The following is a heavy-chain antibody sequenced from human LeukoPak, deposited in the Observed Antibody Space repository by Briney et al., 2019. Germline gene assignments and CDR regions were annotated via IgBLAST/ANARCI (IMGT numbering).Heavy chain of an antibody. Sequence: SVKVSCKASGGTFSSYAISWVRQAPGQGLEWMGRIIPIFGTASYAQKFQGRVTITTDESTSTAYMELSSLRSEDTAVYYCARREIGDGYNYYFDYWGQGALVTVSS. V-gene: IGHV1-69*05. J-gene: IGHJ4*02. CDR2: IIPIFGTA. D-gene: IGHD5-24*01. CDR3: ARREIGDGYNYYFDY. CDR1: GGTFSSYA.